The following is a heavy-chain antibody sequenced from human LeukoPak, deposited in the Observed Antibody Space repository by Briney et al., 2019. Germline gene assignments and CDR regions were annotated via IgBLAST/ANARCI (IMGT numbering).Heavy chain of an antibody. D-gene: IGHD1-1*01. Sequence: ASVRVSCKASGYTFARYGISWVRQAPGQGLEWMGWISAYNGNTNYAQKLQGRVTMTTDTSTSTAYMELRSLRSDDTAVYYCARALRKLAPFYYWGQGTLVTVSS. V-gene: IGHV1-18*04. J-gene: IGHJ4*02. CDR1: GYTFARYG. CDR2: ISAYNGNT. CDR3: ARALRKLAPFYY.